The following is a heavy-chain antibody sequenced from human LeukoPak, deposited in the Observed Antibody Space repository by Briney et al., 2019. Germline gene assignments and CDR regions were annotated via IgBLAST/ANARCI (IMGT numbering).Heavy chain of an antibody. CDR2: IYPGDSDT. CDR1: GFSFTNYW. V-gene: IGHV5-51*01. CDR3: ARRASANIAATSSDY. J-gene: IGHJ4*02. D-gene: IGHD6-13*01. Sequence: GESLKISCKGSGFSFTNYWIGWVRQMPGKGLEWMGIIYPGDSDTRYSPSFQGQVTISADKSISTAYLQWSSLKASDTAIYYCARRASANIAATSSDYWGQGTLVTVSS.